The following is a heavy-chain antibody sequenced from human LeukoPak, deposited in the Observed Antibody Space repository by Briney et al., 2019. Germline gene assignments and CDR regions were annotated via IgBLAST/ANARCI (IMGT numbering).Heavy chain of an antibody. CDR1: GFTFTKYA. CDR2: ISGSGGAT. Sequence: HPGGSLRLSCAASGFTFTKYAMSWVRQAPGKGLEWVSGISGSGGATYYADSVKGRFTVSRDDPHNTLYLQMNSVRAEDTAVYFCARGGVDHYGSGTYYLMYYFDHWGQGALVTVSS. CDR3: ARGGVDHYGSGTYYLMYYFDH. J-gene: IGHJ4*02. V-gene: IGHV3-23*01. D-gene: IGHD3-10*01.